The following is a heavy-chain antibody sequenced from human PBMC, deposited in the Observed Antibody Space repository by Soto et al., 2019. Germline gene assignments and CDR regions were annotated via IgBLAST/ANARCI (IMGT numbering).Heavy chain of an antibody. CDR2: IYYSGST. J-gene: IGHJ6*02. V-gene: IGHV4-39*07. CDR3: ARDYYDFWSGYYTGNPPGMDV. CDR1: GGSISSSSYY. Sequence: PSETLSLTCTVSGGSISSSSYYWGWIRQPPGKGLEWFGSIYYSGSTYYNPSLKSRVTISVDTSKNQFSLKLSSVTAADTAVYYCARDYYDFWSGYYTGNPPGMDVWGQGTTVTVSS. D-gene: IGHD3-3*01.